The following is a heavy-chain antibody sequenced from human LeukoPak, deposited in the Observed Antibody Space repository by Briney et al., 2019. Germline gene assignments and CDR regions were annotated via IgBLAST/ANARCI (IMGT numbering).Heavy chain of an antibody. D-gene: IGHD4-17*01. V-gene: IGHV3-30*02. CDR2: IRYDGSKK. Sequence: GGSLRLSCAASAFTFSRYGMHWVRQAPGKGLEWVAFIRYDGSKKYYADSVKGRFTISRDNSKNTLYLQMNSLRAEDTAVYYCAKEIWPTVTTPGWTYFDYWGQGALVTVSS. CDR1: AFTFSRYG. J-gene: IGHJ4*02. CDR3: AKEIWPTVTTPGWTYFDY.